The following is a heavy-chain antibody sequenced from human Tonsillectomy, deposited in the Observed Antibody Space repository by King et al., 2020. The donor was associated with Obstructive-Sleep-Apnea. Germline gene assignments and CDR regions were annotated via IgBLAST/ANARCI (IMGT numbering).Heavy chain of an antibody. Sequence: QLQESGPGLVKPSGTLSLTCAVSGGSISSSNWWSWVRQPPGKGLEWIGEIYHSGSTHYNPSLKSRVTISVDKSKNQFSLKLSSVTAAATAVYYCARDGSITIVGVVIHYYYGMDVWGQGTTVTVSS. D-gene: IGHD3-3*01. J-gene: IGHJ6*02. CDR2: IYHSGST. V-gene: IGHV4-4*02. CDR1: GGSISSSNW. CDR3: ARDGSITIVGVVIHYYYGMDV.